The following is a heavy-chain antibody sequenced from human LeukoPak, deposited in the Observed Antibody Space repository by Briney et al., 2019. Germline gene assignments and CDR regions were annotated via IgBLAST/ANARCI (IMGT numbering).Heavy chain of an antibody. V-gene: IGHV5-51*01. CDR2: IYPDDSDT. CDR1: GYRFNAYW. Sequence: GESLEISCKASGYRFNAYWIAWVRQMPGKGLEWMGIIYPDDSDTRYSPSFQGQVTISADKSVSTAYLQWSSLKASDTAMYYCARPNITSYYDSRGDDAFDVWGQGTRVTVSS. D-gene: IGHD3-22*01. J-gene: IGHJ3*01. CDR3: ARPNITSYYDSRGDDAFDV.